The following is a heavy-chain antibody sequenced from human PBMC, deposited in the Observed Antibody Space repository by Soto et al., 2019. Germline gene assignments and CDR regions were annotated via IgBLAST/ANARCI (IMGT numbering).Heavy chain of an antibody. CDR2: IWGNGGGGTT. J-gene: IGHJ3*01. D-gene: IGHD4-17*01. V-gene: IGHV3-23*01. CDR3: TKDPNGDYIGAFDL. Sequence: GGSLRLSCATSEFTFSTYAMTWVRQAPGETLEWVSSIWGNGGGGTTSYADSVKGRFTISRDNSKSTLYLRMTSLRVEDTAVYYCTKDPNGDYIGAFDLWGQGILVTVSS. CDR1: EFTFSTYA.